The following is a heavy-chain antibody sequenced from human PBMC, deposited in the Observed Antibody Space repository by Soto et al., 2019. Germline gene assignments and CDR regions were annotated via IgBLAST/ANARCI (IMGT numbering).Heavy chain of an antibody. CDR2: ISAYNGNT. CDR1: GYTFTNYD. CDR3: ARDWYSSSSYYYYYGMDV. D-gene: IGHD6-6*01. V-gene: IGHV1-18*04. Sequence: ASVKVSCKASGYTFTNYDINWVRQAPGQGLEWMGWISAYNGNTDYAQKLQGRVTMTTDTSTSTAYMELRSLRSDDTAVYYCARDWYSSSSYYYYYGMDVWGQGTTVTVSS. J-gene: IGHJ6*02.